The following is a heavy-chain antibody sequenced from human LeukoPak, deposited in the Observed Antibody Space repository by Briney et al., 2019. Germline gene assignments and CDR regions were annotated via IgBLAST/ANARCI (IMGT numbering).Heavy chain of an antibody. D-gene: IGHD6-13*01. Sequence: GGSLRLSCAASGFTFSTYSMNWVRQAPGKGLEWVSSISSGSSYIYYADSVKGRFTISGDNARNSLYLQMNSLRAEDTAVYYCARDVSGSSSWVRFDYWGQGTLVTVSS. V-gene: IGHV3-21*01. CDR2: ISSGSSYI. CDR3: ARDVSGSSSWVRFDY. J-gene: IGHJ4*02. CDR1: GFTFSTYS.